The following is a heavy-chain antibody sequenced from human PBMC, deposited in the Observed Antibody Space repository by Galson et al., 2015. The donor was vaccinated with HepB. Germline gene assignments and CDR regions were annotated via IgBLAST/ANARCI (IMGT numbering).Heavy chain of an antibody. CDR2: ITPFNGNT. Sequence: SVKVSCKASGYTFTYRYLHWVRQAPGQAIEWMGWITPFNGNTNYAQKFQDRVTITRDRSMSTAYMELSSLRSEDTAMYYCARSRSPTGAFDIWGQGTMVTVSS. V-gene: IGHV1-45*02. CDR1: GYTFTYRY. J-gene: IGHJ3*02. D-gene: IGHD1-14*01. CDR3: ARSRSPTGAFDI.